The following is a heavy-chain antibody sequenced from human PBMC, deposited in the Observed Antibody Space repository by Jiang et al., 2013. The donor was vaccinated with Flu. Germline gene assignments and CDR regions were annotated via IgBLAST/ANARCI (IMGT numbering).Heavy chain of an antibody. CDR1: GFTFSSYA. CDR2: ISGSGGST. J-gene: IGHJ6*02. Sequence: QLLESGGGLVQPGGSLRLSCAASGFTFSSYAMSWVRQAPGKGLEWVSAISGSGGSTYYADSVKGRFTISRDNSKNTLYLQMNSLRAEDTAVYYCAKDQWRVRGVIPHYYYGMDVWGQGTTVTVSS. CDR3: AKDQWRVRGVIPHYYYGMDV. V-gene: IGHV3-23*01. D-gene: IGHD3-10*01.